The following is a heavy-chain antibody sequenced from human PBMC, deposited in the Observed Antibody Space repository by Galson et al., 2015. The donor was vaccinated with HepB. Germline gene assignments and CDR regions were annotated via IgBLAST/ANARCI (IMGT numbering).Heavy chain of an antibody. CDR3: ALRTTVVMDYGMDV. CDR1: GYTLTELS. J-gene: IGHJ6*02. V-gene: IGHV1-24*01. Sequence: SVKVSCKVSGYTLTELSMHWVRQAPGKGLEWMGGFDPEDGETIYAQKFQGRVTMTEDTSTDTAYMELSSLRSEDTAVYYCALRTTVVMDYGMDVWGQGTTVTVSS. D-gene: IGHD4-23*01. CDR2: FDPEDGET.